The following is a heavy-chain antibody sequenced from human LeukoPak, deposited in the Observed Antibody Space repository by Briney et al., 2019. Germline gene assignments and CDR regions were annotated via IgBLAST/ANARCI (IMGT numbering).Heavy chain of an antibody. CDR1: GGSMSSTGYY. D-gene: IGHD3-22*01. J-gene: IGHJ4*02. CDR3: ARRGSYYYDSSGYYAIDY. V-gene: IGHV4-39*07. Sequence: PSETLALASAVSGGSMSSTGYYWGWIRQRPGKGLEWIGEINHSGSTNYNPSLKSRVTISVDTSKNQFSLKLSSVTAADTAVYYCARRGSYYYDSSGYYAIDYSGQGTLVTVSS. CDR2: INHSGST.